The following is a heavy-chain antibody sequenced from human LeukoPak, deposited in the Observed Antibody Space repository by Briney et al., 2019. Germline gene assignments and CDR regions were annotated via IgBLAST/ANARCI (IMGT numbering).Heavy chain of an antibody. J-gene: IGHJ4*02. V-gene: IGHV1-2*02. D-gene: IGHD3-3*01. CDR2: INPNSGAT. CDR3: ARGKYDFWSADNPPFGY. Sequence: ASVKVSCKASGYTFTGYYMHWVRQAPGQGLEWMGWINPNSGATNYAQKFQGRVTMTRDTSISTAYMELSRLRSDDTAVYYCARGKYDFWSADNPPFGYWGQGTLVTVSS. CDR1: GYTFTGYY.